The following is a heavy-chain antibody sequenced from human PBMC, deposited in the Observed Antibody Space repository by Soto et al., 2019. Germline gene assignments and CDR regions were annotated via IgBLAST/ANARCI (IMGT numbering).Heavy chain of an antibody. J-gene: IGHJ5*02. CDR2: MTPNSGHT. D-gene: IGHD3-9*01. CDR3: ASDMRTS. V-gene: IGHV1-8*01. CDR1: GYTFTSHD. Sequence: QVQLVQSGAEVKKPGASVKVSCKASGYTFTSHDINWMRQATGQGLEWMGWMTPNSGHTNYAQEFQGRVTMTRDTSKSTAYMELTNLRSEYTAIYYCASDMRTSWVQGTLVTVSS.